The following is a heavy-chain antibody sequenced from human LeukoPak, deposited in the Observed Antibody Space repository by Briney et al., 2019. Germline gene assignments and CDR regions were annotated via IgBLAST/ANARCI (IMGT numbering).Heavy chain of an antibody. CDR2: INYSGST. CDR1: GGSISSYF. CDR3: ARHLEH. Sequence: SETLSLTCTVSGGSISSYFWSWIRQPPGKGLEWIGYINYSGSTNYNPSLKSRVTISVDTSKNQFSLKLTSVTAADTAVYYCARHLEHWGQGILVTVSS. V-gene: IGHV4-59*08. D-gene: IGHD1-1*01. J-gene: IGHJ4*02.